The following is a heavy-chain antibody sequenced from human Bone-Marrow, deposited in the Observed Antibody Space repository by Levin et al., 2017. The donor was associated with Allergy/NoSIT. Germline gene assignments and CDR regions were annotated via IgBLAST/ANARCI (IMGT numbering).Heavy chain of an antibody. CDR3: ARDDRRIRGVFDY. D-gene: IGHD3-10*01. V-gene: IGHV3-30-3*01. Sequence: GESLKISCAAAGFTFSNFAMQWVRQAPGKGLEWVAVISYDGSNKYYTDSVKGRFTISRDNSKDTLYLQINTLRPEDTAVYYCARDDRRIRGVFDYWGQGTLVTVSS. CDR2: ISYDGSNK. CDR1: GFTFSNFA. J-gene: IGHJ4*02.